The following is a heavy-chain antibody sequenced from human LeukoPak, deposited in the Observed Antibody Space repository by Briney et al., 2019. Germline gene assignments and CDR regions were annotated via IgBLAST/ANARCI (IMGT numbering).Heavy chain of an antibody. J-gene: IGHJ3*02. CDR3: ARVGDYSDAFDI. V-gene: IGHV1-2*06. D-gene: IGHD4-17*01. CDR2: INPNSGGT. Sequence: ASVKVSCKASGYTFTGYYRHWVRQAPGQELEWMGRINPNSGGTNYAQKFQGRVTMTRDTSISTAYMELSRLRSDDTAVYYCARVGDYSDAFDIWGQGTMVTVSS. CDR1: GYTFTGYY.